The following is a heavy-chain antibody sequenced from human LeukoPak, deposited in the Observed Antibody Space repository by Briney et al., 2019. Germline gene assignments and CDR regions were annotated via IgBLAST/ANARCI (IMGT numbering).Heavy chain of an antibody. V-gene: IGHV3-7*01. CDR3: ARDGPPRTAFDI. CDR1: GFTFSTYW. Sequence: AGGSLRLSCAASGFTFSTYWMSWVRQAPGKGLESVAIIKGDGSEKFYVDSVKGRFTISRDNAKNSLYLDMNGLRAEDAAVYYCARDGPPRTAFDIWGQGTMVTVSS. J-gene: IGHJ3*02. CDR2: IKGDGSEK.